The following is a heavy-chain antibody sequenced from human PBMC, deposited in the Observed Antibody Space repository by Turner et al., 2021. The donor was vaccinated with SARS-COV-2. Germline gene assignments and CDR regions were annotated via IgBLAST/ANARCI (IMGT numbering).Heavy chain of an antibody. CDR3: ARARNYSSSWYGVDVPFDP. D-gene: IGHD6-13*01. V-gene: IGHV3-30-3*01. J-gene: IGHJ5*02. Sequence: QVQLVESGGGVVQPGRSLRLSCAASAFTFSSYSMHWVRQASGKGLEWVAVISYDGSYKYYADSVKGRFTISRDNSKNTLYLQMNSLRAEDTAVYYCARARNYSSSWYGVDVPFDPWGQGTLVTVSS. CDR2: ISYDGSYK. CDR1: AFTFSSYS.